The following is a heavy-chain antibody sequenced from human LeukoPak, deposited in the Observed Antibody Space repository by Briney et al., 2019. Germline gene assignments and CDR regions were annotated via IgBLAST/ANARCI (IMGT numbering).Heavy chain of an antibody. V-gene: IGHV3-30-3*01. D-gene: IGHD4-17*01. Sequence: GRSLRLSCAASGFTFSSYAMHWVRQAPGKGLEWVAVISYDGSNKYYADSVKGRLTISRDNSKNTLYLQMNSLRAEDTAVYYCASAHNYGDPVDYWGQGTLVTVSS. CDR1: GFTFSSYA. CDR3: ASAHNYGDPVDY. J-gene: IGHJ4*02. CDR2: ISYDGSNK.